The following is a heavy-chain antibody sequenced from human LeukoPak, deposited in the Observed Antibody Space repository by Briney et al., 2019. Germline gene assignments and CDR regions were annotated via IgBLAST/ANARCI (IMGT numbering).Heavy chain of an antibody. CDR1: GFTFSSYA. Sequence: GGSLRLSCAASGFTFSSYAMSWVRQAPGKGLERVSAISGSGGSTYYADSVKGRFTISRDNSKNTLYLQMNSLRAEDTAVYYCAKDQVRASGPYWGQGTLVTVSS. D-gene: IGHD3-10*01. V-gene: IGHV3-23*01. CDR3: AKDQVRASGPY. CDR2: ISGSGGST. J-gene: IGHJ4*02.